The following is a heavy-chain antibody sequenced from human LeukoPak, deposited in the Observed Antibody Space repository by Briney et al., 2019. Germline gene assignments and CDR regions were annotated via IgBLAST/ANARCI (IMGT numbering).Heavy chain of an antibody. J-gene: IGHJ4*02. V-gene: IGHV3-21*01. CDR1: GFTFSSYS. D-gene: IGHD3-22*01. CDR3: ARGSLHDSSGYYVNYFDY. CDR2: ISSSSSYI. Sequence: GGSLRLSCAASGFTFSSYSMNWVRQAPGKGLEWVSSISSSSSYIYYADSVKGRFTISRDNAKNSLYLQVNSLRAEDTAVYYCARGSLHDSSGYYVNYFDYWGQGTLVTVSS.